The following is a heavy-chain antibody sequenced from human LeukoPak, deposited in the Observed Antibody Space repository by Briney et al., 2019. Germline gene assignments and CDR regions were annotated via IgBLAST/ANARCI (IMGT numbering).Heavy chain of an antibody. J-gene: IGHJ4*02. D-gene: IGHD2-15*01. CDR3: ARDLSGGGFNGDS. Sequence: PSETLSLTCTVSGGSISSYYWSWIRQPAGKGLEWIGRIDTSGNTNYKPSLKSRVTISVDKSKNQFSLMLSSVTAADTAVYFCARDLSGGGFNGDSWGQGTLVTVSS. CDR1: GGSISSYY. V-gene: IGHV4-4*07. CDR2: IDTSGNT.